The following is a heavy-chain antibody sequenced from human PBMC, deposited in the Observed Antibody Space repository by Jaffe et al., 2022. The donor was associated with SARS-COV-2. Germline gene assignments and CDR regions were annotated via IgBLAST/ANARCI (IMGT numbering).Heavy chain of an antibody. Sequence: QVQLQESGPGLVKPSQTLSLTCTVSGGSISSGSYYWSWIRQPAGKGLEWIGRIYTSGSTNYNPSLKSRVTISVDTSKNQFSLKLSSVTAADTAVYYCARVGYSYGYDIYWGQGTLVTVSS. CDR3: ARVGYSYGYDIY. J-gene: IGHJ4*02. CDR1: GGSISSGSYY. CDR2: IYTSGST. D-gene: IGHD5-18*01. V-gene: IGHV4-61*02.